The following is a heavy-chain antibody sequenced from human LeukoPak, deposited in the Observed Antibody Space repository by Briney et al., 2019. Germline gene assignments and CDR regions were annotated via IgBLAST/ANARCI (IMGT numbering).Heavy chain of an antibody. CDR1: GASISTYN. CDR3: ARRAVVGSPARADNWFDP. Sequence: PSQTLSLTCTVSGASISTYNWNWIRQPPGKGLEWLGCLFSSGSTNYNPSLKSRVTISVDTSKNQFSLKLSSVTAADTAVYYCARRAVVGSPARADNWFDPWGQGTLVIVSS. V-gene: IGHV4-59*08. J-gene: IGHJ5*02. D-gene: IGHD2-2*01. CDR2: LFSSGST.